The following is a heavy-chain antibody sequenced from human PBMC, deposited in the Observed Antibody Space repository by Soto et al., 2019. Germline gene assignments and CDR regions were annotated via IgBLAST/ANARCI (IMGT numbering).Heavy chain of an antibody. CDR2: ISAYNGNT. J-gene: IGHJ3*02. CDR3: ARELYYDFWSGYSDAFDI. D-gene: IGHD3-3*01. Sequence: ASVKVSCKASGYTFTSYGISWVRQAPGQGLEGMGWISAYNGNTNYAQKLQGRVTMTTDTSTSTAYMELRSLRSDDTAVYYCARELYYDFWSGYSDAFDIWGQGTMVTVSS. V-gene: IGHV1-18*01. CDR1: GYTFTSYG.